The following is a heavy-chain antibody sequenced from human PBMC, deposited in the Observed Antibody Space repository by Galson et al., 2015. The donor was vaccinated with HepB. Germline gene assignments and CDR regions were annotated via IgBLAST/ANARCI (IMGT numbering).Heavy chain of an antibody. CDR1: GFAFSNHA. V-gene: IGHV3-23*01. D-gene: IGHD1-26*01. Sequence: SLRLSCAGSGFAFSNHAMTWVRQAPGKGLEWVSCISVYGDYTYYADSVRGRFIISRDNSKNTLFLQMNSLRAEDTAVYYCAKDATSSNYQDGGSDYWGQGTLVTVSS. J-gene: IGHJ4*02. CDR2: ISVYGDYT. CDR3: AKDATSSNYQDGGSDY.